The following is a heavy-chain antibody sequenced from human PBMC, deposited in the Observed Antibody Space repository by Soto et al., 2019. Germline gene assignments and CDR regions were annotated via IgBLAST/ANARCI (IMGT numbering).Heavy chain of an antibody. CDR1: GDSVSSNSAA. CDR2: TYYRSKWYN. Sequence: SQTLSLTCAISGDSVSSNSAAWNWIRQSPSRGLEWLGRTYYRSKWYNDYAVSVKSRITINPDTSKNQFSLQLNSVTPEDTAVYYCARDHLSHYSSSENWFDPWGQGTLVTVSS. CDR3: ARDHLSHYSSSENWFDP. J-gene: IGHJ5*02. D-gene: IGHD6-13*01. V-gene: IGHV6-1*01.